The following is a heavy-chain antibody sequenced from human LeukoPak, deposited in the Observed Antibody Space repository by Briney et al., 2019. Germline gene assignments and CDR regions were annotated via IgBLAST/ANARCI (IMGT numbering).Heavy chain of an antibody. CDR2: ISYDGSNK. CDR1: GFTFSSYG. Sequence: PGGSLRLSCAASGFTFSSYGMHWVCQAPGKGLEWVAVISYDGSNKYYADSVKGRFTISRDNSKNTLYLQMNSLRAEDTAVYYCAKTDPPFDYVWGSYRYYYYYGMDVWGQGTTVTVSS. D-gene: IGHD3-16*02. J-gene: IGHJ6*02. V-gene: IGHV3-30*18. CDR3: AKTDPPFDYVWGSYRYYYYYGMDV.